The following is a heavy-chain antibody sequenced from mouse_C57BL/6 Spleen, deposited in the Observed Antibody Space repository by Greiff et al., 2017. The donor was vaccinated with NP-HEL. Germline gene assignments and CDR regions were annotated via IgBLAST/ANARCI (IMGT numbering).Heavy chain of an antibody. V-gene: IGHV1-61*01. CDR2: IYPSDSET. J-gene: IGHJ4*01. Sequence: QVQLQQPGAELVRPGSSVKLSCKASGYTFTSYWMDWVKQRPGQGLEWIGNIYPSDSETHYNQKFKDKATLTVDKSSSTAYMQLSSLTSEDSAFYYCARSGDYGSSYYYAMDYWGQGTSVTVSS. CDR3: ARSGDYGSSYYYAMDY. CDR1: GYTFTSYW. D-gene: IGHD1-1*01.